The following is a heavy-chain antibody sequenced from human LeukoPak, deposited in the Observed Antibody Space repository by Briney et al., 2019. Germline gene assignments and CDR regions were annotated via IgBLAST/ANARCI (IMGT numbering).Heavy chain of an antibody. CDR3: ADDFNR. Sequence: QPGGSLRLSCAASGFTFNNYAMSWVRQTPGKGLEWVSSISGSDENTYYADCVKSQITISRDITKNTLYLQMNSLKADDTAVYYCADDFNRWGQGTLVTVSA. CDR2: ISGSDENT. CDR1: GFTFNNYA. J-gene: IGHJ5*02. V-gene: IGHV3-23*01.